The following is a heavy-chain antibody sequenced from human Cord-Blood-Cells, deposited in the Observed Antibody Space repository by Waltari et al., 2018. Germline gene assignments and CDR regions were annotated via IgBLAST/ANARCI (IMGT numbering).Heavy chain of an antibody. D-gene: IGHD3-10*01. CDR1: GGSISSSSYY. J-gene: IGHJ4*02. V-gene: IGHV4-39*01. CDR2: IYSSGST. Sequence: QLQLQESGPGLVKPSETLSLTCTVSGGSISSSSYYWGWIRQPPGKGLEWIVSIYSSGSTYHTPSLKSRVTISVDTSKNQFSLKLSSVTAAATAVYYCARSDQYGSGSYCYFDYWGQGTLVTVSS. CDR3: ARSDQYGSGSYCYFDY.